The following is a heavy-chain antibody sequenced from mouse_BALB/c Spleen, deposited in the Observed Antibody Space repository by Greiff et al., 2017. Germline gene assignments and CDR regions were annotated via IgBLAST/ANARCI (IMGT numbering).Heavy chain of an antibody. V-gene: IGHV6-6*02. J-gene: IGHJ3*01. CDR2: IRLKSDNYAT. CDR1: GFTFSSYW. Sequence: VQLKESGGGLVQPGGSMKLSCVASGFTFSSYWMSWVRQSPEKGLEWVAEIRLKSDNYATHYAESVKGKFTISRDDSKSRLYLQMNSLRAEDTGIYYCTRSFAYWGQGTLVTVSA. CDR3: TRSFAY.